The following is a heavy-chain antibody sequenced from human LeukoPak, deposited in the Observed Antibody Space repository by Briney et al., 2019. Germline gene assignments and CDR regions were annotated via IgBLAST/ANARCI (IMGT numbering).Heavy chain of an antibody. D-gene: IGHD6-19*01. Sequence: PGGSLRLSCAASGFTFSSYGMSWVRQAPGKGLEWVSAISGSGGSTYYADSVKGRFTISRDNSKNTLYLQMNSLRAEDTAVYYCAKDLGIAVAGNHDYWGQGTLVTVSS. CDR3: AKDLGIAVAGNHDY. J-gene: IGHJ4*02. V-gene: IGHV3-23*01. CDR1: GFTFSSYG. CDR2: ISGSGGST.